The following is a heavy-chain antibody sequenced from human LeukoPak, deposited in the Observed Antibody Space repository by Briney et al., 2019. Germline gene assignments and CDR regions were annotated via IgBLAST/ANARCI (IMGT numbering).Heavy chain of an antibody. CDR1: GGSISSYY. Sequence: PSETLSLTCTVSGGSISSYYWSWIWQPPGKGLGWIGYIYNSGSTNYNPSLKSRVTISVDTSKNQFSLKLSSVTAADTAVYYCARDVGATPGYFDYWGQGTLVTVSS. CDR3: ARDVGATPGYFDY. J-gene: IGHJ4*02. V-gene: IGHV4-59*01. D-gene: IGHD1-26*01. CDR2: IYNSGST.